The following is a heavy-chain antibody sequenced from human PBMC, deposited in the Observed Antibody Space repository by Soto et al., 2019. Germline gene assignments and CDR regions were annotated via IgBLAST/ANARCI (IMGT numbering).Heavy chain of an antibody. CDR1: GCTFTGHY. J-gene: IGHJ4*02. D-gene: IGHD3-3*01. CDR2: IGPESGAT. V-gene: IGHV1-2*02. CDR3: GRGRSGQIVVFY. Sequence: QVQLVQSGAEVKKPGASVKVSCKASGCTFTGHYIHWVRQAPEQGPEWMGEIGPESGATRYAQKFRGRVTMTMDSSITTVYMELKNLSPDDTAVYYCGRGRSGQIVVFYWGQGTPVTVSS.